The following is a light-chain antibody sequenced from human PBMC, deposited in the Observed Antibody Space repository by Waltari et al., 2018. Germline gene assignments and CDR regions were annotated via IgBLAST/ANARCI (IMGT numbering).Light chain of an antibody. J-gene: IGKJ1*01. CDR3: QHYLRLPAT. Sequence: EIVLTQSPGTLSLSPGDRATLSCRASQSVTRTLALYQQKPAQAPRLLIYGASNRATGIPDRFSGSGSGTDFSLTISRLEPEDFAVYYCQHYLRLPATFGQGTKVEIK. V-gene: IGKV3-20*01. CDR1: QSVTRT. CDR2: GAS.